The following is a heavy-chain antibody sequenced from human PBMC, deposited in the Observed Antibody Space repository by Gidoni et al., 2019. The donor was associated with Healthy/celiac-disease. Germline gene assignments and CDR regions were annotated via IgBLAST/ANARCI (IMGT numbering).Heavy chain of an antibody. CDR2: IRYDGSNK. CDR1: GLTSRTYG. D-gene: IGHD5-18*01. V-gene: IGHV3-30*02. CDR3: AKDLTTAMEYYYYYYGMDV. J-gene: IGHJ6*02. Sequence: QVQLVEYGGGVVQPGVSLSLSFAVSGLTSRTYGLHGVRQAPAKGLEWVACIRYDGSNKYYADSVKVRFTISRDNSKNTLYLQMNSLRAEDTAVYYCAKDLTTAMEYYYYYYGMDVWGQGTTVTVSS.